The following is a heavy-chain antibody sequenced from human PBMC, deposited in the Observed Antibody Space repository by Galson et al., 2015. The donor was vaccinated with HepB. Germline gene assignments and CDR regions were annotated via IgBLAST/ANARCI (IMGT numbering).Heavy chain of an antibody. D-gene: IGHD5-18*01. CDR3: ARTLNGYSYGYSFYFDH. J-gene: IGHJ4*02. CDR2: IKQDGSEK. V-gene: IGHV3-7*03. CDR1: GFTFSSYW. Sequence: SLRLSCAASGFTFSSYWMNWVRQAPGKGLEWVANIKQDGSEKYYVDSVKGRFTISRDNAKNSLYLQMNSLRAEDAAVYYCARTLNGYSYGYSFYFDHWGQGTHVTVA.